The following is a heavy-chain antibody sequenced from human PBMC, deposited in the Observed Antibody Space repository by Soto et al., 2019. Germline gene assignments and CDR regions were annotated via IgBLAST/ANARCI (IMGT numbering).Heavy chain of an antibody. J-gene: IGHJ4*02. D-gene: IGHD3-16*01. CDR1: GFTFSSYW. CDR3: ARDIALRGDAFDY. CDR2: IKQDGSEK. V-gene: IGHV3-7*03. Sequence: GGSLRLSCAASGFTFSSYWMSWVRQAPGKGLEWVANIKQDGSEKYYVDSVKGRFTISRDNAKNSLYLQMNSLRAEDTAVYYCARDIALRGDAFDYWGQGTLVTVSS.